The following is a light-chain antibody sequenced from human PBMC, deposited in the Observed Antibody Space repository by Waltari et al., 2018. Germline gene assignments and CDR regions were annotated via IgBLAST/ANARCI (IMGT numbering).Light chain of an antibody. CDR1: QSVTSK. Sequence: EIVMTQSPATLSVSPGERATLSCRASQSVTSKLAWYQQKPGQAPRLLIYDASNRATGIPARFSGSGSGTDFTLTISSLEPEDFAVYYCQQRSSRPSFGGGTKVEIK. CDR2: DAS. V-gene: IGKV3-11*01. J-gene: IGKJ4*01. CDR3: QQRSSRPS.